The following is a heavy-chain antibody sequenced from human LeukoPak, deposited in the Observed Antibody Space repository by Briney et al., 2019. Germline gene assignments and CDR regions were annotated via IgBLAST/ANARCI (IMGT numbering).Heavy chain of an antibody. V-gene: IGHV5-51*01. D-gene: IGHD3-10*01. CDR2: VYSGDSET. Sequence: GESLKISCKGSGYRFMNYWIGWVRQTPGKGLEWMGFVYSGDSETKYSPSFQGQVTISVDKSITTAYLQWSSLQASDSAMYYCARRHGSGNYYDYWGQGTPVTVSS. CDR1: GYRFMNYW. J-gene: IGHJ4*02. CDR3: ARRHGSGNYYDY.